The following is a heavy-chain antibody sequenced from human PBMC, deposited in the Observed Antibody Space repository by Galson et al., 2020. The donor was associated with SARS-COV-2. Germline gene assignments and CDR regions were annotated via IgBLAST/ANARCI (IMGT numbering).Heavy chain of an antibody. D-gene: IGHD6-19*01. CDR3: ATGPAVAGTPNGYYYYYGMDG. CDR1: GYTLTELS. CDR2: FDPEDGET. Sequence: ASVKVSFKVSGYTLTELSMHWVRQAPGKGLEWMGGFDPEDGETIYAQKFQGRVTMTEDTSTDTAYMELSSLRSEDTAVYYCATGPAVAGTPNGYYYYYGMDGWGQGTTVTVSS. J-gene: IGHJ6*02. V-gene: IGHV1-24*01.